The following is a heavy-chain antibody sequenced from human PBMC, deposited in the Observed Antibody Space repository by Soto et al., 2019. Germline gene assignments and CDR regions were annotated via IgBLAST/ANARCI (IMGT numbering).Heavy chain of an antibody. J-gene: IGHJ4*02. CDR1: GGTFSSYA. D-gene: IGHD3-16*01. CDR3: ATALWGSGFPQHFDY. CDR2: TIPVIGTP. Sequence: QLQLLQSGAEVKKPGSSVKVSCKASGGTFSSYAIHWVRQAPGQGLEWMGGTIPVIGTPNYAPEFQGRVTIAADESTSTAYLELTSLRSEDTAVFYCATALWGSGFPQHFDYWGQGTLFTVSS. V-gene: IGHV1-69*01.